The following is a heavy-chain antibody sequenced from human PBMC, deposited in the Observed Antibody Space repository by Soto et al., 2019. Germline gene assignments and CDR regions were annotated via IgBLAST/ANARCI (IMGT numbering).Heavy chain of an antibody. CDR3: ARDKRPGPASDFDS. CDR2: INKDGTEK. Sequence: EVQLVESGGDLVQPGGSLRLSCSACGFTFSGYWMSWVRQAPGKGLEWVANINKDGTEKYYVDSVRGRFTISRDNAKNSLYLQMHSLRAEDAAVYYLARDKRPGPASDFDSWGLGTLVTVSS. V-gene: IGHV3-7*01. CDR1: GFTFSGYW. J-gene: IGHJ4*02. D-gene: IGHD6-25*01.